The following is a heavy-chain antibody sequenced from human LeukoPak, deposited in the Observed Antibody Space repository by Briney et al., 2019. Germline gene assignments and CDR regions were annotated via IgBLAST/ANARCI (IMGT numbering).Heavy chain of an antibody. CDR3: ARVGKGKSFGEVLKGRMKTNWFDP. V-gene: IGHV4-34*01. CDR1: GGSFSGYY. CDR2: INHSGST. D-gene: IGHD3-10*01. J-gene: IGHJ5*02. Sequence: SETLSLNCGVYGGSFSGYYWSWIRQPPGKGLEWIGEINHSGSTNYNPSLKSRVSISVDTSKKQFSLRLSSVTAADTAVYYCARVGKGKSFGEVLKGRMKTNWFDPWGQGTLVTVSS.